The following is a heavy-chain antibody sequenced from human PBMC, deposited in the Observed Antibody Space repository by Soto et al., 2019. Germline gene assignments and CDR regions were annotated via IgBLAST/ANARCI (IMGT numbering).Heavy chain of an antibody. CDR3: ARDRTGDPVVYYYYGMDV. CDR2: ISSSSSYI. Sequence: GGSLRLSCAASGFTFSSYSMNWVRQAPGKGLEWVSSISSSSSYIYYADSVKGRFTISRDNAKNSLYLQMNSLRAEDTAVYYCARDRTGDPVVYYYYGMDVWGQGTTVTVSS. V-gene: IGHV3-21*01. D-gene: IGHD7-27*01. J-gene: IGHJ6*02. CDR1: GFTFSSYS.